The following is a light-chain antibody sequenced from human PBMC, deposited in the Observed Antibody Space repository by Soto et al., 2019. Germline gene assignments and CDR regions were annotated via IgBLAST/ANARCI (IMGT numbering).Light chain of an antibody. CDR2: GVS. CDR1: SIDVGHPYNY. Sequence: QSVLTQPASVSGSPGQSITISCTGTSIDVGHPYNYVSWYQQYPGKAPKLLILGVSNRPSGISGRFSGSKSGNTASLTISWLQPEDEADYYCMSFIASTTTHWVLGGGTKVTVL. V-gene: IGLV2-14*03. J-gene: IGLJ3*02. CDR3: MSFIASTTTHWV.